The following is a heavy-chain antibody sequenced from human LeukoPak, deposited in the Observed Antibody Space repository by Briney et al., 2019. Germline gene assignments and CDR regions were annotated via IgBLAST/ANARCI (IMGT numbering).Heavy chain of an antibody. CDR1: GGSISSGSYY. CDR2: IYTSGST. V-gene: IGHV4-61*02. D-gene: IGHD5-18*01. CDR3: VCHSSQRSRAFDI. J-gene: IGHJ3*02. Sequence: PSETLSLTCTVSGGSISSGSYYWSWIRQPAGRGLEWIGRIYTSGSTNYNPSLKSRVTISVDTSKNQFSLKLSSVTAADTAVYYCVCHSSQRSRAFDIWGQGTMVTVSS.